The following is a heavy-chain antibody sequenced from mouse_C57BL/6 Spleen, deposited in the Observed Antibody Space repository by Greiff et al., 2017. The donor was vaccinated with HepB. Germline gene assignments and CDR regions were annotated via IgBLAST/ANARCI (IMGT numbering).Heavy chain of an antibody. V-gene: IGHV5-9-1*02. J-gene: IGHJ1*03. Sequence: EVQVVESGEGLVKPGGSLKLSCAASGFTFSSYAMSWVRQTPEKRLEWVAYISSGGDYIYYADTVKGRFTISRDNARNTLYLQMSSLKSEDTAMYYCTREVSLDRYVDVWGTGTTVTVSS. CDR1: GFTFSSYA. CDR3: TREVSLDRYVDV. D-gene: IGHD2-10*02. CDR2: ISSGGDYI.